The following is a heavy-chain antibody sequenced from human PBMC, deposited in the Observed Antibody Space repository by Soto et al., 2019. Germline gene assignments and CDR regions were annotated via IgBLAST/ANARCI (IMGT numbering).Heavy chain of an antibody. J-gene: IGHJ4*02. CDR2: INPIFDTT. CDR3: ARDGHIGQKDYFDT. CDR1: GGTYGSYA. Sequence: QVQLVQSGAEVKKPGSSVRVSCKASGGTYGSYAISWVRQAPGQGLEWMGGINPIFDTTDYAQNFQGRLTINVDESTSTAYMELRSLRSEDTAVYYCARDGHIGQKDYFDTWGQGTLVTVSS. D-gene: IGHD2-21*01. V-gene: IGHV1-69*01.